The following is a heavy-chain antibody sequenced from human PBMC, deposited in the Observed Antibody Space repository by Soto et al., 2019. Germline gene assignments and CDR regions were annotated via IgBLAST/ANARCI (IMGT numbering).Heavy chain of an antibody. V-gene: IGHV5-51*01. J-gene: IGHJ4*02. CDR3: ARPHFRFLEWFPPHY. Sequence: PGESLKISCKGSGYSFTSYWIGWVRQMPGKGLEWMGIIYPGDSDTRYSPSFQGQVTISADKSISTAYLQWSSLKASDTAMYYCARPHFRFLEWFPPHYWGQGTLVTVSS. CDR2: IYPGDSDT. D-gene: IGHD3-3*01. CDR1: GYSFTSYW.